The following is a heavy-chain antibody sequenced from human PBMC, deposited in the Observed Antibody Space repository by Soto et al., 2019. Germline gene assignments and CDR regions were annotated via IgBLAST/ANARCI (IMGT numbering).Heavy chain of an antibody. D-gene: IGHD3-16*01. V-gene: IGHV4-59*01. CDR3: ARENPYNYDYGVVDY. CDR2: IYYSGST. Sequence: SETLSLTCTVSGGAISSYYWSWIRQPPGKGLEWIGYIYYSGSTNYNPSLQSRVTISVDTSKKQFFLKLSSVTAADTAVYYCARENPYNYDYGVVDYWGQGTLVTVSS. CDR1: GGAISSYY. J-gene: IGHJ4*02.